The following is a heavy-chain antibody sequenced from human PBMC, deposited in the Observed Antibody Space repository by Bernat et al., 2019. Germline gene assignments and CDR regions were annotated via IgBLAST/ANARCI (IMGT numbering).Heavy chain of an antibody. CDR1: GYTFTGYY. Sequence: QVQLVQSGAEVKKPGASVKVSCKASGYTFTGYYMHWVRQAPGQGLEWMGRINPNSGGANQAQKLQGRSTRTGEPSISTAYMGLSRLGSDDTAVYYWGREGELGGGAFDIWGQGTMVTVSS. CDR3: GREGELGGGAFDI. J-gene: IGHJ3*02. D-gene: IGHD7-27*01. V-gene: IGHV1-2*06. CDR2: INPNSGGA.